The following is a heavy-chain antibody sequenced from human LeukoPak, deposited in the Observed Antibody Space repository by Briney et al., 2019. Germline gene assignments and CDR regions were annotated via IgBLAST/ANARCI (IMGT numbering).Heavy chain of an antibody. V-gene: IGHV3-23*01. CDR2: ISPSGDIT. Sequence: GGSLRLSCAASGFTFSTYGMNWVRQAPGKGLEWVSGISPSGDITYYADSVMGRFSISRDNPKSTVSLQMSSLRAEDTALYYCARCTTGKAFGSLREIKKSREIDYWGQGTLVTVSS. D-gene: IGHD1-1*01. J-gene: IGHJ4*02. CDR1: GFTFSTYG. CDR3: ARCTTGKAFGSLREIKKSREIDY.